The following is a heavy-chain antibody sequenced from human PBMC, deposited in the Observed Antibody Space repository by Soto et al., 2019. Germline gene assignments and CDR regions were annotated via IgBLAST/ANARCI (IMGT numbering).Heavy chain of an antibody. Sequence: GGSLRLSCAASGFTFSNYAMSWVRQAPGKGLDWVSTISSSGSNTYYAESVKGRFSISRDNSKNTVYLEMKNLRAEDKAVYYCAKERLARGIDYWGQGTLVTVSS. CDR3: AKERLARGIDY. V-gene: IGHV3-23*01. CDR1: GFTFSNYA. D-gene: IGHD3-10*01. J-gene: IGHJ4*02. CDR2: ISSSGSNT.